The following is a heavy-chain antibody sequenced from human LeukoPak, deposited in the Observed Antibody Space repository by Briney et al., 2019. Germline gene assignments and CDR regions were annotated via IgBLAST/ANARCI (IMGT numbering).Heavy chain of an antibody. J-gene: IGHJ3*02. V-gene: IGHV4-59*08. CDR2: IYYSGST. D-gene: IGHD4-17*01. CDR3: ARPHDYGDPDAFDI. CDR1: GGSISSYY. Sequence: SSETLSLTCTVSGGSISSYYWSWIRQPPGMGLELIGYIYYSGSTYYNPSLKSRVTMSVDTSKNQFSLKLSSVTAADTAVYYCARPHDYGDPDAFDIWGQGTMVTVSS.